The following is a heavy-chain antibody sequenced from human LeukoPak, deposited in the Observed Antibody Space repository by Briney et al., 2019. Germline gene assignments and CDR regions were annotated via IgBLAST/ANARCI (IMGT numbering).Heavy chain of an antibody. Sequence: PGGSLRLSCAASGFTVSSDYMSWVRQAPGKGLEWVSYISSSSSTIYYADSVKGRFTISRDNAKNSLYLQMNSLRAEDTAVYYCASCGSRNYDFWGGYRKPPGPDWFDPWGQGTLVTVSS. D-gene: IGHD3-3*01. CDR3: ASCGSRNYDFWGGYRKPPGPDWFDP. CDR1: GFTVSSDY. V-gene: IGHV3-48*01. CDR2: ISSSSSTI. J-gene: IGHJ5*02.